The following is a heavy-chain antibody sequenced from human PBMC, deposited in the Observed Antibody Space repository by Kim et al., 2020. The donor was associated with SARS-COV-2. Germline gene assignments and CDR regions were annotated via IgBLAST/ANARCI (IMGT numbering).Heavy chain of an antibody. CDR2: IYYSGST. J-gene: IGHJ2*01. CDR3: ARATRRGTYSSNLYVPNWYFDL. Sequence: SETLSLTCTVSGDSISDGDYYWGWIHQPPGKGLEWIGYIYYSGSTYCNPSLKSRVTLSVDTSKNQVSLKLNSVTAADTAVYYCARATRRGTYSSNLYVPNWYFDLWGRGTLVTVSS. CDR1: GDSISDGDYY. D-gene: IGHD6-19*01. V-gene: IGHV4-30-4*01.